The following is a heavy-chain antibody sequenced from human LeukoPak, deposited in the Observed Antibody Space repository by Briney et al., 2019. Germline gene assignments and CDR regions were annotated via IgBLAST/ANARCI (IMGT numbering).Heavy chain of an antibody. CDR2: INHSGST. V-gene: IGHV4-34*01. J-gene: IGHJ4*02. CDR3: ASSSSWYYFDY. D-gene: IGHD6-13*01. CDR1: GGSFSGYY. Sequence: DPSETLSLTCAVYGGSFSGYYWSWIRQPPGKGLEWIGEINHSGSTNYNPSLKSRVTISVDTSKNQFSLKLSSVTAADTAVYYCASSSSWYYFDYWGQGTLVTASS.